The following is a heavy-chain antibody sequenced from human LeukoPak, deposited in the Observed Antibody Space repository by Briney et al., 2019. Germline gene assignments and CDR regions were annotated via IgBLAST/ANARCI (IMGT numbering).Heavy chain of an antibody. D-gene: IGHD3-10*01. CDR3: ARVFSLPNGSGLDY. CDR2: IYPGDSDT. CDR1: GYRFTSHW. J-gene: IGHJ4*02. V-gene: IGHV5-51*01. Sequence: GESLKISCKGSGYRFTSHWIGWARQMPGEGLEWMGIIYPGDSDTRYSPSFQGHVTISVDKSISTAYLQWSTLKASDTAMYYCARVFSLPNGSGLDYWGQGTLVTVSS.